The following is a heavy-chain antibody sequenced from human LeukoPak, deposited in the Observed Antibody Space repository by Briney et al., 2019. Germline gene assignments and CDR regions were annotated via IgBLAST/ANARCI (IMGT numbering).Heavy chain of an antibody. D-gene: IGHD2-15*01. CDR1: GFTFSSYS. CDR2: ISSSSSYI. Sequence: PGGSLRLSCAASGFTFSSYSMNWVRQAPGKGLEWVSSISSSSSYIYYADSVKGRFTISRDNAKNSLYLQMNSLRAEDTAVYYCAKDLRRYCSGGSCGDVWGKGTTVTVSS. V-gene: IGHV3-21*04. CDR3: AKDLRRYCSGGSCGDV. J-gene: IGHJ6*04.